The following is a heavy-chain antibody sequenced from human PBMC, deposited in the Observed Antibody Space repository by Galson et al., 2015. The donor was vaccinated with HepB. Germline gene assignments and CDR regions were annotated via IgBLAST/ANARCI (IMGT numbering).Heavy chain of an antibody. Sequence: SVKVSCKVSGYTLTELSMHWVRQAPGKGLEWMGGFDPEDGETIYAQKFQGRVTMTEDTSTDTAYMELSSLRSEDTAVYYCATAESGSYPYWYFDLWGRGTLVTVSS. CDR1: GYTLTELS. D-gene: IGHD1-26*01. CDR2: FDPEDGET. V-gene: IGHV1-24*01. CDR3: ATAESGSYPYWYFDL. J-gene: IGHJ2*01.